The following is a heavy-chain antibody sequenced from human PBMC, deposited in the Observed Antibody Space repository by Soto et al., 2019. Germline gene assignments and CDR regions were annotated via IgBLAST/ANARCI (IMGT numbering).Heavy chain of an antibody. CDR3: ARDYLVVPHRVIDY. J-gene: IGHJ4*02. CDR2: ISWNSGSI. V-gene: IGHV3-9*01. Sequence: PGASLRLSCAASGFTFDDYAMHWVRQAPGKGLEWVSGISWNSGSIGYADSVKGRFTISRDNSKNTLYLQMNSLRAEDTAVYYCARDYLVVPHRVIDYWGQGTLVTVSS. CDR1: GFTFDDYA. D-gene: IGHD2-2*01.